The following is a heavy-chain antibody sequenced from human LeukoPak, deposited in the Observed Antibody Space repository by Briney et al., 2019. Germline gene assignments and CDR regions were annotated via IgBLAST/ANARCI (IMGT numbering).Heavy chain of an antibody. Sequence: GGSLRLSCAASGFTFSSYAMSWVRQAPGKGLEWVSAISGSGGSTYYADSAKGRFTISRDNSKNTLYLQINSLRAEDTAVYYCARDRHCVNGVCHSPAGMDVWGQGTTVTVSS. D-gene: IGHD2-8*01. CDR2: ISGSGGST. CDR1: GFTFSSYA. V-gene: IGHV3-23*01. CDR3: ARDRHCVNGVCHSPAGMDV. J-gene: IGHJ6*02.